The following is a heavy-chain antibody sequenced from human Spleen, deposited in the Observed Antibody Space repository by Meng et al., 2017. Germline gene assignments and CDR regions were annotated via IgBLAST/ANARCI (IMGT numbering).Heavy chain of an antibody. CDR3: ARGPRLGSYSDLGSDY. V-gene: IGHV4-59*01. CDR2: IYSSGST. D-gene: IGHD1-26*01. J-gene: IGHJ4*02. Sequence: QGQLQESGPGLVKPSETLSLTCTVSGGYISSYYWSWIRQPPGKGLEWIGYIYSSGSTHYNPSLKSRLTISVDTSKNQFSLKLSSVTAADTAVYYCARGPRLGSYSDLGSDYWGPGTLVTVSS. CDR1: GGYISSYY.